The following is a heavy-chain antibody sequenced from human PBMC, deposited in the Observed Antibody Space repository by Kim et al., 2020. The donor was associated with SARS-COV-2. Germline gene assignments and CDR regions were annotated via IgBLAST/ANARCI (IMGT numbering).Heavy chain of an antibody. D-gene: IGHD2-21*01. CDR1: GGTFSSYA. Sequence: SVKVSCKASGGTFSSYAISWVRQAPGQGLEWMGGIIPIFGTANYAQKFQGRVTITADESTSTAYMELSSLRSEDTAVYYCARAPLGGGAYYYYYGMDVWGQGTTVTVPS. CDR2: IIPIFGTA. V-gene: IGHV1-69*13. J-gene: IGHJ6*02. CDR3: ARAPLGGGAYYYYYGMDV.